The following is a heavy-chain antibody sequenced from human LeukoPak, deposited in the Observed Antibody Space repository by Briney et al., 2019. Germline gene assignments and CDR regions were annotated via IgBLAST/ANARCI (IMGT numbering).Heavy chain of an antibody. J-gene: IGHJ5*02. D-gene: IGHD3-16*02. CDR2: INHSGST. Sequence: KPSETLSLTCTVSGGSISSSGYYWGWIRQPPGKGLEWIGEINHSGSTNYNPSLKSRVTISVDTSKNQFSLKLSSVTAADTAVYYCARERIGTPRYTFGGVIARLNWFDPWGQGTLVTVSS. CDR1: GGSISSSGYY. V-gene: IGHV4-39*07. CDR3: ARERIGTPRYTFGGVIARLNWFDP.